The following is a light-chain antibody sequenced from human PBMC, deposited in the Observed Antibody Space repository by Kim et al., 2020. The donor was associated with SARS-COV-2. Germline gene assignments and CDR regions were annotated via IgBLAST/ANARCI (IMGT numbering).Light chain of an antibody. CDR3: QHFGDSPGYT. CDR1: QTVSSNY. V-gene: IGKV3-20*01. J-gene: IGKJ2*01. CDR2: GAS. Sequence: PGERVTLSGRATQTVSSNYLAWYQQKPGQAPRLLISGASSRATGVPDRFSGSGSGTDFTLTISRLEPEDFAVYFCQHFGDSPGYTFGQGTKLEI.